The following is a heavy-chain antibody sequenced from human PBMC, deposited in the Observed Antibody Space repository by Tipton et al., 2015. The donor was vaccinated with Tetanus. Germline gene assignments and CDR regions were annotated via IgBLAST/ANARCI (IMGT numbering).Heavy chain of an antibody. CDR2: INPNSGGT. CDR3: ARDHGDYYGSSGYYRGHGTVYCGMDV. CDR1: GYTFTGYY. D-gene: IGHD3-22*01. V-gene: IGHV1-2*04. Sequence: QSGPEVKKPGASVKVSCKASGYTFTGYYMHWVRQAPGQGLEWMGWINPNSGGTNYAQKFQGWVTMTRDTSISTAYMELSRLRSDDTAFYYCARDHGDYYGSSGYYRGHGTVYCGMDVWGQGTTVTVSS. J-gene: IGHJ6*02.